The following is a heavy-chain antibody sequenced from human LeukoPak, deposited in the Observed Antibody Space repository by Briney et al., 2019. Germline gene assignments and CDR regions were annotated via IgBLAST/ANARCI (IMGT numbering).Heavy chain of an antibody. CDR1: GFTFDDYA. Sequence: PGGSLRLSCAVSGFTFDDYAMHWVCKAPGRGLELVSLVGGDGGGPSYADSVKGRFTSSRDNSKNTLYLQMNSLRTEDTAVYFCAKEIFYDISAFFDYWGQGTLVTVSS. CDR2: VGGDGGGP. D-gene: IGHD3-22*01. V-gene: IGHV3-43*02. J-gene: IGHJ4*02. CDR3: AKEIFYDISAFFDY.